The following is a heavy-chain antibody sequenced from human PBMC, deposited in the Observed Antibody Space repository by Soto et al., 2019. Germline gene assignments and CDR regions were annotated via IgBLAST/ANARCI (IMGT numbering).Heavy chain of an antibody. CDR1: GGSISSGDYY. D-gene: IGHD3-22*01. CDR2: IYYSGST. J-gene: IGHJ4*02. CDR3: AEARDYYDSSGPDYFDY. V-gene: IGHV4-30-4*01. Sequence: QVQLQESGPGLVKPSQTLSLTCTVSGGSISSGDYYWSWIRQPPGKGLEWIGYIYYSGSTYYNPSLKSRVTISVDTSKNQFSLKLSSVTAADTAVYYCAEARDYYDSSGPDYFDYWGQGTLVTVSS.